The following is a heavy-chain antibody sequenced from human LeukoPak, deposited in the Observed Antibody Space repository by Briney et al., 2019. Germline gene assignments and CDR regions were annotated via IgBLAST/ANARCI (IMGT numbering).Heavy chain of an antibody. V-gene: IGHV1-58*02. D-gene: IGHD3-22*01. CDR1: GFTFTSSA. Sequence: GTSVKVSCKASGFTFTSSAMQWVRQARGQRLELIGCIVVGSGNTNYAQKFQERVTITRDMSTSTAYMELSSLRSEDKAVYYCAADVILYDSSGYTIDAFDIWGQGTMVTVSS. J-gene: IGHJ3*02. CDR3: AADVILYDSSGYTIDAFDI. CDR2: IVVGSGNT.